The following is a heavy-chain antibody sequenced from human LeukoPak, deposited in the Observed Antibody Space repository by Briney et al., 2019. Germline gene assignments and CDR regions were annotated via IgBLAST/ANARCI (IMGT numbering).Heavy chain of an antibody. CDR3: ARVGSSSFLPFDY. CDR2: INSDGSST. J-gene: IGHJ4*02. D-gene: IGHD6-6*01. V-gene: IGHV3-74*01. CDR1: GFTFRSYW. Sequence: GGSLRLSCAASGFTFRSYWMHWVRQAPGKGLVWVSRINSDGSSTSYADSVKGRFTISRDNAKNTLYLQMNSLRAEDTAVYYCARVGSSSFLPFDYWGQGTLVTVSS.